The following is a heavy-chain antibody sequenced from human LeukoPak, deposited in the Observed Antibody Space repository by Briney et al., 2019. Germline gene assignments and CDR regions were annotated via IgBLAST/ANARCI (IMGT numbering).Heavy chain of an antibody. V-gene: IGHV1-69*13. D-gene: IGHD3-22*01. CDR1: GGTFSSYA. Sequence: SVKVSCKASGGTFSSYAISWVRQAPGQGLEWMGGIIPIFGTANYAQKFQGRVTITADESTSTAYMELSSLRSEDTAVYYCARHLSPSQPPWSSGYYYYYYYGMDVWGQGTTVTVSS. J-gene: IGHJ6*02. CDR3: ARHLSPSQPPWSSGYYYYYYYGMDV. CDR2: IIPIFGTA.